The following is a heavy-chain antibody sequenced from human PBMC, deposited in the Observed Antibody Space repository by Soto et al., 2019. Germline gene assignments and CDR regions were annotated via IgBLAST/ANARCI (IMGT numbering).Heavy chain of an antibody. V-gene: IGHV4-31*03. CDR1: GGSISSGGYY. D-gene: IGHD3-22*01. CDR2: IYYSGST. Sequence: SETLSLTCTVSGGSISSGGYYWSWIRQHPGKGLEWIGYIYYSGSTYYNPSLKSRVTISVDTSKNQFSLKLSSVTAPDTAVYYCARVCPPPLPAGSPYYYDSSGYTQWYYFDYWGQGTLVTVSS. J-gene: IGHJ4*02. CDR3: ARVCPPPLPAGSPYYYDSSGYTQWYYFDY.